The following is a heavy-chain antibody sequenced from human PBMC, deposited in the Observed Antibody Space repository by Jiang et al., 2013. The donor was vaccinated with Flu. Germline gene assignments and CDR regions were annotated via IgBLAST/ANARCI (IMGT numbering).Heavy chain of an antibody. CDR1: GYNFISYW. Sequence: GAEVKKPGESLRISCKVSGYNFISYWITWVRQMPGKGLEWMGRIDPSDSYTNYNPSFQGHVTISADKSISTAYLQWSSLKASDTAMYYCARLLSYGGNPDFDYWGQGTLVTVSS. CDR2: IDPSDSYT. CDR3: ARLLSYGGNPDFDY. J-gene: IGHJ4*02. D-gene: IGHD4-23*01. V-gene: IGHV5-10-1*01.